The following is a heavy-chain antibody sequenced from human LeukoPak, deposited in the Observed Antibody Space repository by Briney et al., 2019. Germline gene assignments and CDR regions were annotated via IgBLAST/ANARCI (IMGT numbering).Heavy chain of an antibody. J-gene: IGHJ4*02. Sequence: PGGSLRLSCAASGITFSDYYMSWIRQVPGKGLEWLAYISSTGSTTNYADSVKGRFTISRDNTKKSLYLQMNSLGGEDTAVYYCAKGYGSTWTFDYWGQGILVTVYS. D-gene: IGHD6-13*01. CDR2: ISSTGSTT. CDR1: GITFSDYY. CDR3: AKGYGSTWTFDY. V-gene: IGHV3-11*04.